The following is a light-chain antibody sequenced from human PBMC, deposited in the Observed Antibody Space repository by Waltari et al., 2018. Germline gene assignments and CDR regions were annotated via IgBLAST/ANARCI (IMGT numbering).Light chain of an antibody. Sequence: DIQMTQSPSSLSASVGDGVTNTCRASQGIANDLAWYQQKVGETPKFLIYEASSLQSGIPARFSGSGSGTDFTLTINSLQSEDFATYYCHHYNSLPLTFGGGTKVEIK. J-gene: IGKJ4*01. CDR2: EAS. CDR3: HHYNSLPLT. V-gene: IGKV1-16*01. CDR1: QGIAND.